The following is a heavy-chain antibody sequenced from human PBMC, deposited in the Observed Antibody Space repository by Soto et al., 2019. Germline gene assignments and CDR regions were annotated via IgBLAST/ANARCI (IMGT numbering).Heavy chain of an antibody. CDR2: ISGSSGHT. J-gene: IGHJ4*02. D-gene: IGHD3-16*02. CDR3: ARGPSEYIWGSYLRYCDS. Sequence: SLRLSCAASGFTFSSFAMNWVRQAPGKGLEWVSAISGSSGHTYYADSVKGRFIIPRDNSKNTLYLQMDSLSADDTAVYYCARGPSEYIWGSYLRYCDSWGQGSLVTVSS. CDR1: GFTFSSFA. V-gene: IGHV3-23*01.